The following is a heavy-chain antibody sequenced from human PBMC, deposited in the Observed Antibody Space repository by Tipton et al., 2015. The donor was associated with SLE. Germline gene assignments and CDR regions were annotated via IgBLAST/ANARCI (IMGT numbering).Heavy chain of an antibody. CDR2: IYYSGST. D-gene: IGHD4-23*01. CDR3: ASGLGGNSGAFDI. J-gene: IGHJ3*02. CDR1: GGSISSYY. Sequence: TLSLTCTVSGGSISSYYWSWIRQPPGNGLEWIGYIYYSGSTNYNPSLKSRVTISVDTSKNQFSLKLSSVTAADTAVYYCASGLGGNSGAFDIWGQGTMVTVSS. V-gene: IGHV4-59*07.